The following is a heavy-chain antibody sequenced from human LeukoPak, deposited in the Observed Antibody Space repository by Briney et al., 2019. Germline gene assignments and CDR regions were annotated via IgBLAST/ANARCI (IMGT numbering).Heavy chain of an antibody. V-gene: IGHV4-4*07. Sequence: SETLSFTCTVSGGSISSYYWSWIRQPAGKGLEWIGRIYTSGSTNYNPSLKSRVTMSVDTSKNQFSLKLSSVTAADTAVYYCARARWSWARGGYYYYMDVWGKGTTVTVSS. CDR3: ARARWSWARGGYYYYMDV. CDR1: GGSISSYY. CDR2: IYTSGST. J-gene: IGHJ6*03. D-gene: IGHD2-21*01.